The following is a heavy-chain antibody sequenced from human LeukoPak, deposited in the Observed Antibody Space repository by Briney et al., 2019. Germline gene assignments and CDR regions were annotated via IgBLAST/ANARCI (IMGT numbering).Heavy chain of an antibody. CDR2: INHSGST. D-gene: IGHD3-10*01. CDR3: ASVQGTFDY. J-gene: IGHJ4*02. Sequence: SEALSLTCAVYGGSFSGYCWSWIRQPPGKGLEWIGEINHSGSTNYNPSLKSRVTISVDTSKNQFSLKLSSVTAADTAVYYCASVQGTFDYWGQGTLVTVSS. V-gene: IGHV4-34*01. CDR1: GGSFSGYC.